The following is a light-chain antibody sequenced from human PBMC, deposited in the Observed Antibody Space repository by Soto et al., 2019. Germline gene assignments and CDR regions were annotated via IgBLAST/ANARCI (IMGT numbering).Light chain of an antibody. CDR3: QQYQSYSFS. J-gene: IGKJ4*01. Sequence: DIEMAQSPSSLSASGGDRVTSSCRASQTIGIYLNWYQQKPGQAPKLLIYAASSLQSGVPSRFSGSESGTEFTLTISSLQPDDFATYYCQQYQSYSFSFGGGTKVDI. V-gene: IGKV1-39*01. CDR2: AAS. CDR1: QTIGIY.